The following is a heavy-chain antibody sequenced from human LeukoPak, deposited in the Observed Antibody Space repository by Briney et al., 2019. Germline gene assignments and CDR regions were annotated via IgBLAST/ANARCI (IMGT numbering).Heavy chain of an antibody. CDR3: AKIGNYDFWSGDSDY. CDR1: GFTFSSYA. J-gene: IGHJ4*02. CDR2: ISGSGGST. D-gene: IGHD3-3*01. V-gene: IGHV3-23*01. Sequence: GGSLRLSCAAPGFTFSSYAMSWVRQAPGKGLEWVSAISGSGGSTYYADSAKGRFTISRDNSKNTLYLQMNSLRAEDTAVYYCAKIGNYDFWSGDSDYWGQGTLVTVSS.